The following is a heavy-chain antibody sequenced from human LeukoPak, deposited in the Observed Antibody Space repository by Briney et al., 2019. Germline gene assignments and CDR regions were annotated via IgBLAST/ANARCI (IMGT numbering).Heavy chain of an antibody. J-gene: IGHJ6*03. D-gene: IGHD4-17*01. V-gene: IGHV3-48*03. CDR3: ATLYGDYDYYYYYMDV. CDR2: ISSSGSTI. Sequence: GGSPRLSCAASGFTFSSYEMNWVRQAPGKGLEWVSYISSSGSTIYYADSVKGRFTISRDNAKNSLYLQMNSLRAEDTAVYYCATLYGDYDYYYYYMDVWGKGTTVTVSS. CDR1: GFTFSSYE.